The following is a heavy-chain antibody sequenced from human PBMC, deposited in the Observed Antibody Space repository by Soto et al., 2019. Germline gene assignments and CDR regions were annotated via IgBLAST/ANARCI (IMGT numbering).Heavy chain of an antibody. Sequence: SLKLSCASSGFTFRHSEMFWVRQAPGKGLEWVSKINYSGSNIYYSKSVKGRFTISRDNAKNSLYLQMNSLTDEDTAIYFCASEALCGADCYFFEYWGPGTLVTVSS. CDR2: INYSGSNI. J-gene: IGHJ4*02. D-gene: IGHD2-21*02. V-gene: IGHV3-48*03. CDR3: ASEALCGADCYFFEY. CDR1: GFTFRHSE.